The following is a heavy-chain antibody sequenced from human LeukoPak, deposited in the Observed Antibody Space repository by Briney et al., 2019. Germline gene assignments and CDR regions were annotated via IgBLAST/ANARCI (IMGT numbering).Heavy chain of an antibody. CDR1: GGSISSYY. J-gene: IGHJ6*03. V-gene: IGHV4-59*01. Sequence: PSETLSLTCTVSGGSISSYYWSWIRQPPGKGLEWIGYIYYSGSTNYNPSLKSRVTISVDTSKNQFSLKLSSVTAADTAVYYCARGVQSTGYSSGWYPWGYYYYYYMDVWGKGTTVTVSS. D-gene: IGHD6-19*01. CDR2: IYYSGST. CDR3: ARGVQSTGYSSGWYPWGYYYYYYMDV.